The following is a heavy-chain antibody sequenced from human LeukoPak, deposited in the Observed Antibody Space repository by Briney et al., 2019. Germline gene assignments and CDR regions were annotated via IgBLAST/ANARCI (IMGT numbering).Heavy chain of an antibody. J-gene: IGHJ4*02. CDR3: AKVKTHWYFDN. CDR2: ISGSASGGT. Sequence: GGSLRLSCAASGFTFSTNDMSWVRQAPGKGLEWVSAISGSASGGTTYEDSVKGRFTISRDNSKGTLYLQMNSLRAEDTAVYYCAKVKTHWYFDNWGRGTLVTVSS. V-gene: IGHV3-23*01. D-gene: IGHD1-1*01. CDR1: GFTFSTND.